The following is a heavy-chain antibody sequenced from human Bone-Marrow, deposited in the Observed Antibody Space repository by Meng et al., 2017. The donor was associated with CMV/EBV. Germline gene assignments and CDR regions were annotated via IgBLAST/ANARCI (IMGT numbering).Heavy chain of an antibody. D-gene: IGHD5-12*01. CDR2: INHSGST. CDR3: ARGVATSISRAYFFDY. V-gene: IGHV4-34*01. CDR1: GGSFSGYY. Sequence: GSLRLSCAVYGGSFSGYYWSWIRQPPGKGLEWIGEINHSGSTNYNPSLKSRVTISVDTSKNQFSLKLSSVTAADTAVYYCARGVATSISRAYFFDYWGQGTLVTVSS. J-gene: IGHJ4*02.